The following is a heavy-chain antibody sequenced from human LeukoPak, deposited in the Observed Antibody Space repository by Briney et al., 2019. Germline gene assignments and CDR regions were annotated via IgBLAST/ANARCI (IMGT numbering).Heavy chain of an antibody. CDR3: AKDLTGHTTPLFDY. CDR1: EFTFSSYA. D-gene: IGHD3-9*01. CDR2: ISASGGTT. J-gene: IGHJ4*02. Sequence: GGSLRLSCAASEFTFSSYAMSWVRQAPGKGREWVSCISASGGTTYYADSVKGRFTISRDNSRNTLYLQMNSLRAEHTAVYYCAKDLTGHTTPLFDYWGQGTLVIVSS. V-gene: IGHV3-23*01.